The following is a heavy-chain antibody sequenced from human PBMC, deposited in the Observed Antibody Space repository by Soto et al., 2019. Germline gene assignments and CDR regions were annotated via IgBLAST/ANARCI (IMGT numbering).Heavy chain of an antibody. V-gene: IGHV1-3*01. CDR1: GYTFTSYA. CDR2: INAGNGNT. D-gene: IGHD3-22*01. Sequence: ASVKVSCRASGYTFTSYAMHWVRQAPGQRLEWMGWINAGNGNTKYSQKFQGRVTITRDTSASTAYMELSSLRSEDTAVYYCARSYDSSGYYFAFGIWGQGTMVTVSS. J-gene: IGHJ3*02. CDR3: ARSYDSSGYYFAFGI.